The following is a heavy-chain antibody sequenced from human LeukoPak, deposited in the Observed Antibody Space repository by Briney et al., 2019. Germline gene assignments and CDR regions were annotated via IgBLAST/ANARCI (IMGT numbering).Heavy chain of an antibody. D-gene: IGHD5-18*01. CDR3: ARGSFSADAPLVLDYFHH. CDR2: LNPNSGGT. J-gene: IGHJ1*01. CDR1: GYTFTGYY. V-gene: IGHV1-2*02. Sequence: ASVKVSCKASGYTFTGYYIHWVRQAPGQGLEWMGWLNPNSGGTNYAQKFQGRVTMTRDTSISTAYRELSRLRADDTAVYYCARGSFSADAPLVLDYFHHWGQGTLVTDSS.